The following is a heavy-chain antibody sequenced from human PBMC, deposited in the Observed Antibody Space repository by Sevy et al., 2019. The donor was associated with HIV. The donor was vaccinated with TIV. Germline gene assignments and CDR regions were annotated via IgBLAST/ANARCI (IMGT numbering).Heavy chain of an antibody. Sequence: GGSLRLSCAASGFTFSSHGMHWVRQAPGKGLEWVAFISYDGSKKYYTDSVKGRFTISRDNSKNTVYLQMNSLRAEDTAVYSCAKLRSAFGPLDDWGLGTLVTVSS. V-gene: IGHV3-30*18. D-gene: IGHD3-16*01. CDR3: AKLRSAFGPLDD. J-gene: IGHJ4*02. CDR1: GFTFSSHG. CDR2: ISYDGSKK.